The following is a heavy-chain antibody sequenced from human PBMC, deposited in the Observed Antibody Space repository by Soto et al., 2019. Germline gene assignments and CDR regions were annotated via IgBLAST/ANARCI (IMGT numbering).Heavy chain of an antibody. D-gene: IGHD6-13*01. CDR3: AKDPSTYSSSWYTAPDP. CDR1: GFTFSSYA. V-gene: IGHV3-23*01. CDR2: ISGSGGST. J-gene: IGHJ5*02. Sequence: GGSLRLSCAASGFTFSSYAMSWVRQAPGKGLEWVSAISGSGGSTYYADSVKGRFTISRDNSKNTLYLQMNSLRAEDTAVYYCAKDPSTYSSSWYTAPDPWGQGTLVTVSS.